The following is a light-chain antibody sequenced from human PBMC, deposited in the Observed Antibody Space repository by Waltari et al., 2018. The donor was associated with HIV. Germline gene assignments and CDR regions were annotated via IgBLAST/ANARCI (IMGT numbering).Light chain of an antibody. J-gene: IGLJ2*01. CDR3: SSYAGSDNYVV. CDR1: SSDIGAYGF. Sequence: QSALTQPPSASGSPGQSVTISCTGTSSDIGAYGFVSWYQQHPGKAPKFIIFEVDQRPSGVPDRFSGSKSGNTASLTVSGLQAEDEAYYFCSSYAGSDNYVVFGGGTKLTVL. CDR2: EVD. V-gene: IGLV2-8*01.